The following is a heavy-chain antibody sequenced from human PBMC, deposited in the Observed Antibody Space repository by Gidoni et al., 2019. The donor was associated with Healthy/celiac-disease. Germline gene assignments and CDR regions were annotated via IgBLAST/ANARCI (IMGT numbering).Heavy chain of an antibody. Sequence: QVQLVQPGAEVKKPGASVKVSCKASGYTFTSYAMHWVRQAPGQRLEWMGWTNAGNGNTKYSQKFQGRVTITRDTSASTAYMELSSLRSEDTAVYYCARVKVVVVPAAILGYYGMDVWGQGTTVTVSS. CDR2: TNAGNGNT. CDR1: GYTFTSYA. D-gene: IGHD2-2*02. CDR3: ARVKVVVVPAAILGYYGMDV. V-gene: IGHV1-3*01. J-gene: IGHJ6*02.